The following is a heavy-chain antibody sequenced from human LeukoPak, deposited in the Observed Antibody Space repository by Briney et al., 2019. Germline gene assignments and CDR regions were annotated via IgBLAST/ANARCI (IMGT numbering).Heavy chain of an antibody. D-gene: IGHD2-21*02. J-gene: IGHJ4*02. Sequence: GGFLRLSCAASGFTFSSYAMTWVRQAPGKGLEWVSAIGGRGDNTYYADSVRGRFTISRDNSKSTLYLQMNSLRAEDTAIYYCAKNGGDSYGTGHFDYWGQGTLVTVSS. CDR1: GFTFSSYA. CDR2: IGGRGDNT. V-gene: IGHV3-23*01. CDR3: AKNGGDSYGTGHFDY.